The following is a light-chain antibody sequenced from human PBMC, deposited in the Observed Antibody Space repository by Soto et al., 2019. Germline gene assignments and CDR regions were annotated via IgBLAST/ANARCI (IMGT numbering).Light chain of an antibody. V-gene: IGLV2-8*01. Sequence: QSVLTQPPSASGSPGQSVTISCTGTSSDIGSYNHVAWYQQFPGKSPKLMIYAVSDRPPGVSDRFSGSKSGITASLTISGLQTEDEADYYCISYTDRQSYLFGTGTKLTVL. J-gene: IGLJ1*01. CDR2: AVS. CDR3: ISYTDRQSYL. CDR1: SSDIGSYNH.